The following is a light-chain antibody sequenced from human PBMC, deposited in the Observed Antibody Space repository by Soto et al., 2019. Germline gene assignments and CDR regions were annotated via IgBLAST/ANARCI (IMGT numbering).Light chain of an antibody. J-gene: IGKJ2*01. Sequence: DIQMTQSPSSLSASVGDRVTITCQASQDVSNCLNWYQQKPGKAPQLLIYDASNMATGIPSRFSGSGSGTDFTFTISSLQPEDIATYYCQQYDYLPPYTFGQGTKLEIK. CDR1: QDVSNC. CDR3: QQYDYLPPYT. V-gene: IGKV1-33*01. CDR2: DAS.